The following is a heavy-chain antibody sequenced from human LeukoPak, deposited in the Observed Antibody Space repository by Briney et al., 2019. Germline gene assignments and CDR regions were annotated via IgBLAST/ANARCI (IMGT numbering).Heavy chain of an antibody. Sequence: SGPTLVNPTQTLTLTCTFSGFLLSIRGVGVGWIRQPPGKALEWLALIYWDDNKRYSPSLKNRLTITKDTSKNQVVLKMTNLDPVDTATYYCAHWESGYFHLWGRGTLVTVSS. CDR2: IYWDDNK. V-gene: IGHV2-5*02. J-gene: IGHJ2*01. D-gene: IGHD1-26*01. CDR3: AHWESGYFHL. CDR1: GFLLSIRGVG.